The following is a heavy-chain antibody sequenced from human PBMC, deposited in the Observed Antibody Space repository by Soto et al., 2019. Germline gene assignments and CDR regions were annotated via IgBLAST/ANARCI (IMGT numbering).Heavy chain of an antibody. D-gene: IGHD3-10*01. Sequence: SETLSLTCTVSGGSISPHYWSWMRQPPGKGLEWLGYIYYSGTTDYNPSLKSRVIMSVDTSKNQFSLKLSPVTAADPAVYYCAIVCVMVRGLSNWLDPWGQGTLVTVSS. V-gene: IGHV4-59*11. J-gene: IGHJ5*02. CDR3: AIVCVMVRGLSNWLDP. CDR2: IYYSGTT. CDR1: GGSISPHY.